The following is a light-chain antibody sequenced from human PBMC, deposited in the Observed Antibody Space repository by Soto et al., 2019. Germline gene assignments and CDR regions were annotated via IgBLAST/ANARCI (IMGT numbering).Light chain of an antibody. CDR1: SSNIGAGYD. CDR3: QSYDSSPEVV. CDR2: GNS. J-gene: IGLJ2*01. Sequence: QFVLTQPPSVSGAPGQRVTISCTGSSSNIGAGYDVHWYQQLPGTAPKLLIYGNSNRPSGVPDRFSGSKSGTSASLAITGLQAEDEADYYCQSYDSSPEVVFGGGTKLTVL. V-gene: IGLV1-40*01.